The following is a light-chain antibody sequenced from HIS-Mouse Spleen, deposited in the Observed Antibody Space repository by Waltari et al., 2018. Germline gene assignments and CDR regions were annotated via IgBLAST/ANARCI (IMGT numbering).Light chain of an antibody. Sequence: QSALTQPASVSGSPGQSITISCTGTSSYVGGYNYVSWYQQHPGKAPILMLYEFDNRPSCVSNHFSGSKSGNTASLTIYGLQAEDEADYYCSSYTSSSTLVVFGGGTKLTVL. CDR1: SSYVGGYNY. V-gene: IGLV2-14*03. J-gene: IGLJ2*01. CDR3: SSYTSSSTLVV. CDR2: EFD.